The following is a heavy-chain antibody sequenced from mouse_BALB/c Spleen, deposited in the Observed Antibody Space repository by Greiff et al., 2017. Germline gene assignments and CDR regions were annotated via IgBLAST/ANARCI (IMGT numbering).Heavy chain of an antibody. D-gene: IGHD1-3*01. CDR1: GVSITSGY. Sequence: VLLMESGPSLVKPSQSLSLTCSVTGVSITSGYWNWIRKSPGNKLEYIGYISYSGSTYYNPSLKSRLSITRDTSKNQYYLQLNSVTTDDTATYYCARSGTKRAMDYWGQGTSVTVSS. J-gene: IGHJ4*01. CDR2: ISYSGST. V-gene: IGHV3-8*02. CDR3: ARSGTKRAMDY.